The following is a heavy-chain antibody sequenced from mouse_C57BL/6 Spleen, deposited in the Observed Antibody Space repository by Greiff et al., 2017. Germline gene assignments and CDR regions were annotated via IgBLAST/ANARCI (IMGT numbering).Heavy chain of an antibody. J-gene: IGHJ3*01. CDR1: GYTFTSYW. Sequence: VQLQQPGAELVMPGASVKLSCEASGYTFTSYWMHWVKQRPGQGLEWIGEIDPSDSYTNYNQKFKGKSTLTVDKSSSTAYMQLSSLTSEDSAVYYCARGFAYWGQGTLVTVSA. CDR3: ARGFAY. CDR2: IDPSDSYT. V-gene: IGHV1-69*01.